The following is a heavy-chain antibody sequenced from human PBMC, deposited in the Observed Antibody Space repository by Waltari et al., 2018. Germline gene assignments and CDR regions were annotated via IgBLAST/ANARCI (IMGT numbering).Heavy chain of an antibody. Sequence: QVQLVESGGGVVQPGRSLRLSCAASGFTFSSYGMHWVRQAPGKGLGWVAVIWYDGSNKYYADSVKGRFTISRDNSKNTLYLQMNSLRAEDTAVYYCARDPGGYYYDSSGYAGYFQHWGQGTLVTVSS. D-gene: IGHD3-22*01. J-gene: IGHJ1*01. CDR3: ARDPGGYYYDSSGYAGYFQH. CDR1: GFTFSSYG. V-gene: IGHV3-33*01. CDR2: IWYDGSNK.